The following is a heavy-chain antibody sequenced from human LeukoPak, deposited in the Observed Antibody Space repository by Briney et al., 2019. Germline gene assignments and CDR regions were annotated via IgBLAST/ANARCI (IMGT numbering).Heavy chain of an antibody. CDR3: ARDVSMAGTEDWFDP. CDR1: GYTFTSYY. D-gene: IGHD6-19*01. Sequence: GASVKVSCKASGYTFTSYYMHWVRQAPGQGLEWMGIINPSGGSTSYAQKFQGRVTMTRNTSISTAYMELSSLRSDDTAVYYCARDVSMAGTEDWFDPWGQGTLVTVSS. V-gene: IGHV1-46*01. CDR2: INPSGGST. J-gene: IGHJ5*02.